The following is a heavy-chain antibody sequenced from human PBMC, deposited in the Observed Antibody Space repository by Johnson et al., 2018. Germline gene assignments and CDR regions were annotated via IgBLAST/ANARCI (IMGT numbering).Heavy chain of an antibody. D-gene: IGHD6-19*01. J-gene: IGHJ6*02. V-gene: IGHV3-23*04. CDR1: GFSFSSYA. CDR2: ISGGGGST. CDR3: AKSIGVAGGSYYYYGMDV. Sequence: EVQLVESGGGLVQPGGSLRLSCAASGFSFSSYALTWVRQAPGKGLEWVSGISGGGGSTYDADSVKGRFTISRDNSQTTLFLQMNSLRAEDTAVYYCAKSIGVAGGSYYYYGMDVWGQGTTVTVSS.